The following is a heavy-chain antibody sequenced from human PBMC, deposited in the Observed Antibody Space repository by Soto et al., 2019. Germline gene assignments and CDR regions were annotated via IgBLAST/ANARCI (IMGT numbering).Heavy chain of an antibody. V-gene: IGHV3-NL1*01. CDR2: ILADYNT. CDR3: ARRTNGYFGY. Sequence: PGGSLRLSCAASGFTFSSYGMHWVRQAPGKVLECISVILADYNTYYTDSVRGRFTISRDNSKNTLYLEMNSLRAEDTAVYYCARRTNGYFGYWGQGALVTVSS. CDR1: GFTFSSYG. J-gene: IGHJ4*02. D-gene: IGHD2-8*01.